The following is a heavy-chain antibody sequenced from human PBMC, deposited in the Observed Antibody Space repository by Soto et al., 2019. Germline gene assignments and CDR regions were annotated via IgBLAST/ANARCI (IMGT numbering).Heavy chain of an antibody. CDR1: GFTFSSYW. CDR2: IKQDGSEK. CDR3: ARDSARIDYGDYPRYFDY. J-gene: IGHJ4*02. D-gene: IGHD4-17*01. V-gene: IGHV3-7*01. Sequence: PAGSLRLSCAASGFTFSSYWMSWVRQAPGKGLEWVANIKQDGSEKYYVDSVKGRFTISRDNAKNSLYLQMNSLRAEDTAVYYCARDSARIDYGDYPRYFDYWGQGTLVTVSS.